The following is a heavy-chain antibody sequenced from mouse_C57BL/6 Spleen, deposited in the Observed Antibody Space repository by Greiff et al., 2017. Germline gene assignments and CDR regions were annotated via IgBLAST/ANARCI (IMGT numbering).Heavy chain of an antibody. CDR3: VSPYYGSSFSWFAY. Sequence: EVQGVEPGGGLVQPKGSLKFSCAASGSSFNTYALNWVRQAPGKGLEWVALIRRKSNNYATYYADSVKDRFTISRDDSESMLYLQMNNLKTEDTAMYDGVSPYYGSSFSWFAYWGQGTLVTVSA. CDR2: IRRKSNNYAT. CDR1: GSSFNTYA. V-gene: IGHV10-1*01. D-gene: IGHD1-1*01. J-gene: IGHJ3*01.